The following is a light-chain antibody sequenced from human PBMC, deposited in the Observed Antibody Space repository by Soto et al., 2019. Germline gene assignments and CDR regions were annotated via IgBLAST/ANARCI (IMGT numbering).Light chain of an antibody. J-gene: IGKJ2*01. CDR2: GSS. V-gene: IGKV3-20*01. CDR1: QSVSSNY. Sequence: IVLKQSPGTLSLSPGERATLSCRASQSVSSNYIAGYQQKLGQAPRLLIYGSSSRATCIPDRFSGSGSGTDFSLTISRLEHEDFAVYFCQQYGRSPPFTFGQGTKVESK. CDR3: QQYGRSPPFT.